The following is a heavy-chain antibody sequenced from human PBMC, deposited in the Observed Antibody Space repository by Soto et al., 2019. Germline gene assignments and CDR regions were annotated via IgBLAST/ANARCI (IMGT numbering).Heavy chain of an antibody. CDR1: GFTLSSYS. CDR3: ARDRYDFWSGHTYGMDV. Sequence: PGGSLRLSCAASGFTLSSYSMNWVRQAPGKGLEWVSYISSSSSTIYYADSVKGRFTISRDNAKNSLYLQMNSLRDEDTAVYYCARDRYDFWSGHTYGMDVWGQGTTVTVSS. J-gene: IGHJ6*02. CDR2: ISSSSSTI. D-gene: IGHD3-3*01. V-gene: IGHV3-48*02.